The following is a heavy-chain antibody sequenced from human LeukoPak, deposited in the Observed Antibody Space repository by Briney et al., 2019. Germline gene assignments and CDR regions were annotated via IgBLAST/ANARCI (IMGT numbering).Heavy chain of an antibody. Sequence: ASVKVSCKASGYTFTSYYMHWVRQAPGQGLEWMGIINPGGGSTSYAQKFQGRVTMTRDTSTSTVYMELSSLRSEDTAVYYCAREDKVAGLDYWGQGTLVTVSS. CDR1: GYTFTSYY. CDR2: INPGGGST. J-gene: IGHJ4*02. D-gene: IGHD6-19*01. CDR3: AREDKVAGLDY. V-gene: IGHV1-46*01.